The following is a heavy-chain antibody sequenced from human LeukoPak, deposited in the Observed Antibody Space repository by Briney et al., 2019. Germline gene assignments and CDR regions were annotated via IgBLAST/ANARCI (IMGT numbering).Heavy chain of an antibody. CDR1: GFTFSSYA. CDR2: ISGSGGST. D-gene: IGHD2-8*01. CDR3: AKDWRVFCTNGVCPFDY. J-gene: IGHJ4*02. V-gene: IGHV3-23*01. Sequence: GGSLRLSCAASGFTFSSYAMSWVRQAPGKGLEWVSAISGSGGSTSYADSVKGRFTFSRDNSKNTLYLQMNSLRAEDTAVYYCAKDWRVFCTNGVCPFDYWGQGTLVTVSS.